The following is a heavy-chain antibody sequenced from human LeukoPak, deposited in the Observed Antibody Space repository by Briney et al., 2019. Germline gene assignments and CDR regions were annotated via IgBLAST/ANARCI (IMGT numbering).Heavy chain of an antibody. D-gene: IGHD2-2*01. Sequence: SVKVSCKASGGTFSSYAISWVRLAPGQGLEWMGGIIPIFGTANYAQKFQGRVTITADESTSTAYMELSSLRSEDTAVYYCARMYCSSTSCSRSRVVPPYFDYWGQGTLVTVSS. CDR1: GGTFSSYA. V-gene: IGHV1-69*13. J-gene: IGHJ4*02. CDR2: IIPIFGTA. CDR3: ARMYCSSTSCSRSRVVPPYFDY.